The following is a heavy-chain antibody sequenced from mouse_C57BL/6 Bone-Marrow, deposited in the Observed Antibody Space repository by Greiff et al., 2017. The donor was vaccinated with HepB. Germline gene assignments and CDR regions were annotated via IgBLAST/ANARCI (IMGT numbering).Heavy chain of an antibody. CDR1: GFTFSDYG. Sequence: EVQLVESGGGLVKPGGSLKLSCAASGFTFSDYGMHWVRQAPEKGLEWVAYISSGSSTIYYADTVKGRFTISRDNAKNTLFLQMTSLRSEDTAMYYCARNNYDFWFAYWGQGTLVTVSA. J-gene: IGHJ3*01. D-gene: IGHD2-4*01. V-gene: IGHV5-17*01. CDR2: ISSGSSTI. CDR3: ARNNYDFWFAY.